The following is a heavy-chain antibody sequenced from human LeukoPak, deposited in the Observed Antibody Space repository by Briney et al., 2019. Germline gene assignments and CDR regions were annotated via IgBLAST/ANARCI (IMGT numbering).Heavy chain of an antibody. V-gene: IGHV3-23*01. Sequence: GGSLRLSCAASAFTFSGHAMSWVRQAPGQGLEWVSAISTSGGSTYHADSVKGRFTISRDNSKNTLYLQMNSLRAEDTAVYYCARRKLGTRTIAAAGPLDYWGQGTLVTVSS. CDR3: ARRKLGTRTIAAAGPLDY. D-gene: IGHD6-13*01. CDR1: AFTFSGHA. CDR2: ISTSGGST. J-gene: IGHJ4*02.